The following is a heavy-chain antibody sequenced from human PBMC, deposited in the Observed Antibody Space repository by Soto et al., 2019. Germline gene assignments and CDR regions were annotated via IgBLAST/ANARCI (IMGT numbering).Heavy chain of an antibody. CDR2: IYYSGST. V-gene: IGHV4-59*01. Sequence: PSETLSLTCTVSGGSISSYYWSWIRQPPGKGLEWIGYIYYSGSTNYNPSLKSRVTISVDTSKNQFSLKLSSVTAADTAVYYCARALYYDFWSGPEPYYYYYMDVWGKGTTVTVSS. CDR3: ARALYYDFWSGPEPYYYYYMDV. J-gene: IGHJ6*03. CDR1: GGSISSYY. D-gene: IGHD3-3*01.